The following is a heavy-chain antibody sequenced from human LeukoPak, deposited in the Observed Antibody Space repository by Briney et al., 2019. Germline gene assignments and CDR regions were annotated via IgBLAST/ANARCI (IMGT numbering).Heavy chain of an antibody. CDR2: IKEDGSEK. Sequence: TGGSLRLSCAASGFAFSNYWMSWVRQAPGKGLEWVANIKEDGSEKYYVDSVKGRFTISRDNAKNSLYLQMNSLRAEDTAIYYCARDERLLSFLKWGQGTLVTVSS. CDR3: ARDERLLSFLK. D-gene: IGHD3-3*01. CDR1: GFAFSNYW. V-gene: IGHV3-7*03. J-gene: IGHJ4*02.